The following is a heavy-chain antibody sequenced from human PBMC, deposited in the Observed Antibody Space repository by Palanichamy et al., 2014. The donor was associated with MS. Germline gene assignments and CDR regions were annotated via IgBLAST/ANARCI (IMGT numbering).Heavy chain of an antibody. J-gene: IGHJ5*02. CDR2: TYYKSKWYN. V-gene: IGHV6-1*01. CDR3: VRQVRALDP. CDR1: GDSVSNNDVT. Sequence: QVQLQQSGPGLVKPSQTLSLTCAFSGDSVSNNDVTWNWIRQSPSRGLEWLGRTYYKSKWYNDYAPSVKSRITITPETSKNRFSLQLNSVTPEDTAVYYCVRQVRALDPWGQGTLVTVSS.